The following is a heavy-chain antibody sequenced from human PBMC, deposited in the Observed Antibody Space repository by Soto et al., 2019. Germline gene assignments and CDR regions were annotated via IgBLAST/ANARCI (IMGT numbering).Heavy chain of an antibody. Sequence: QVQLVQSGAEVKRPGASVKVSCKASGYTFRNYGITWVRQAPGQGLEWMAWISPYNGNTNYAQDLKGRVTMTTDTSTSTSYMELRSLTSEDTAMYDCARALVSGSACWRAYNGGYFDYWGQGTLVTVSS. CDR3: ARALVSGSACWRAYNGGYFDY. CDR2: ISPYNGNT. CDR1: GYTFRNYG. D-gene: IGHD1-26*01. V-gene: IGHV1-18*01. J-gene: IGHJ4*02.